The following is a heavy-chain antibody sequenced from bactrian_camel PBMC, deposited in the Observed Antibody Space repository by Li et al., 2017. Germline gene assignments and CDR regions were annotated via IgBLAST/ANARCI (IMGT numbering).Heavy chain of an antibody. CDR2: IAPATGTT. V-gene: IGHV3S1*01. D-gene: IGHD2*01. J-gene: IGHJ4*01. CDR3: AADLGWCGSRPLQREFRN. CDR1: RYTYSSVC. Sequence: VQLVESGGGSVQAGGSLRLSCEASRYTYSSVCMGWFRQAPGKEREGVAAIAPATGTTFYSDSVKGRFTISHVNANNTLHLQMNSLKAEDTAVYYCAADLGWCGSRPLQREFRNWGQGTQVTVS.